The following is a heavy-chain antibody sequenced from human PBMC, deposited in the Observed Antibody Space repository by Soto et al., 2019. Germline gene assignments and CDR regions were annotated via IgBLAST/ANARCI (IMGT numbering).Heavy chain of an antibody. D-gene: IGHD6-6*01. CDR2: ITWNGDDV. Sequence: EVQLVESGGGLVQPGRSLRLSCATSGFPFDHCAMHWVRQAPEQGMEWGSGITWNGDDVAYADAVRGRFIISRDNSGNSLYLQMNILRPEDTALYYCVYDRGYTTSSSGCFGSWGQGARVTVS. CDR1: GFPFDHCA. J-gene: IGHJ4*02. V-gene: IGHV3-9*01. CDR3: VYDRGYTTSSSGCFGS.